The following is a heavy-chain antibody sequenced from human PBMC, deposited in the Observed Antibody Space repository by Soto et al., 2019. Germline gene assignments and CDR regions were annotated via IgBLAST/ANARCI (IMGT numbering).Heavy chain of an antibody. CDR2: IIPIFGTA. J-gene: IGHJ6*02. CDR3: ARDRGYCISTSCYSRYYYGMDV. V-gene: IGHV1-69*12. CDR1: GGTFSSYA. Sequence: QVQLVQSGAEVKKPGSSVKVSCKASGGTFSSYAISWVRQAPGQGLEWMGGIIPIFGTANYAQKCQGRATITADESTSTAYMELSSLRSEDTAVYYCARDRGYCISTSCYSRYYYGMDVWGQGTTVTVSS. D-gene: IGHD2-2*01.